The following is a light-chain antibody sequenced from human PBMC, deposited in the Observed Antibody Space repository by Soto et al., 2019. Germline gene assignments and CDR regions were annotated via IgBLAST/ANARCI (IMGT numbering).Light chain of an antibody. CDR3: ATWDDNVKGPV. J-gene: IGLJ2*01. Sequence: QSVLTQPPSASGPPGQRVTISCSGRASNIGSNFVSWYQVVPGTAHKLLIYTNSHRPSGVPDRFSGSRSGTSASLDISGLQSDDEADYFCATWDDNVKGPVFGGGTKLTVL. CDR1: ASNIGSNF. V-gene: IGLV1-44*01. CDR2: TNS.